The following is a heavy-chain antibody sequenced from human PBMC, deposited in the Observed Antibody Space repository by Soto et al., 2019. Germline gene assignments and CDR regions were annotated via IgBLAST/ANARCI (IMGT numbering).Heavy chain of an antibody. Sequence: QVQLQESSPGLVRPSETLSLTCTVSGGSIRHYYWSWVRQTPGKGLEWVGYVFYSGSTNYNPSLQRRVTMSRANSKNQFSLTLTSVTAADRGVYCCAIHVYSGGAFDPWGLGTLVTVSS. V-gene: IGHV4-59*08. CDR1: GGSIRHYY. D-gene: IGHD2-21*01. CDR3: AIHVYSGGAFDP. CDR2: VFYSGST. J-gene: IGHJ3*01.